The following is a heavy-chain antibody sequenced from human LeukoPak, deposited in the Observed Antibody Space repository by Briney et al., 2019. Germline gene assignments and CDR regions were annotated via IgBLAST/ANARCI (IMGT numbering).Heavy chain of an antibody. Sequence: ASVKVSCKASGYFFTCYYIHWVRQAPGQGPGWMGWINPNSGDTHYAQHFQGRVTVARDTSLRTAYMELSRLRSDDTAVYYCARGKEVWSDYTTNSFDPWGQGTLVTVSS. J-gene: IGHJ5*02. CDR3: ARGKEVWSDYTTNSFDP. CDR1: GYFFTCYY. V-gene: IGHV1-2*02. D-gene: IGHD1-1*01. CDR2: INPNSGDT.